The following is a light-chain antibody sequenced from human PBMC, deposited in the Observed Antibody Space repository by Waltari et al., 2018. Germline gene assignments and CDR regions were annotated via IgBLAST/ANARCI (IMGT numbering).Light chain of an antibody. V-gene: IGKV3-15*01. J-gene: IGKJ1*01. Sequence: EVVMTQSPATLSVSPGGSATLSCRASRSISINLVWYQQRPGQAPRLLIYGASTRATDIPARFSGSGSGTEFTLTISSLQSEDAAVYYCQQFNDWPRTFGQGTKVEVK. CDR2: GAS. CDR1: RSISIN. CDR3: QQFNDWPRT.